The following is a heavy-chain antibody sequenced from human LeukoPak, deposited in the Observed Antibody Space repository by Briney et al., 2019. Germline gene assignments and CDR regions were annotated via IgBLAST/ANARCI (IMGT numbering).Heavy chain of an antibody. J-gene: IGHJ3*02. CDR3: AKSNGYGLIDI. D-gene: IGHD3-22*01. CDR1: GYSISSGYY. V-gene: IGHV4-38-2*02. Sequence: SETLSLTCIVSGYSISSGYYWGWVRQPQGQALEWIGNIFYSGSTYYSPSLKSRVTISLDTSRNQFSLKLNSVTAADTAVYYCAKSNGYGLIDIWGQGTMVTVSS. CDR2: IFYSGST.